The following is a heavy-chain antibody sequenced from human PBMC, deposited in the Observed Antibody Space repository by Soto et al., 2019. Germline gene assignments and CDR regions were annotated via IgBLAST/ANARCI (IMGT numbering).Heavy chain of an antibody. D-gene: IGHD3-22*01. V-gene: IGHV5-10-1*01. Sequence: GESLNISCKGSGYSFAGYWITWVRQKPGKGLEWMGRIDPSDSNTDYNPCFRSNVTISATKSITTVFLQWSSLSASDTAMYYCARQIYDSDTGPNFQYYFDSWGQGTPVTVSS. CDR3: ARQIYDSDTGPNFQYYFDS. CDR1: GYSFAGYW. J-gene: IGHJ4*02. CDR2: IDPSDSNT.